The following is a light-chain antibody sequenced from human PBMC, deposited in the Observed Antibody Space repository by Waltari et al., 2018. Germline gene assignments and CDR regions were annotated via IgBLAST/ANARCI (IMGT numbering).Light chain of an antibody. V-gene: IGLV2-14*03. CDR1: SDDVGRSDH. CDR2: DVS. CDR3: GSYTSSDTWI. J-gene: IGLJ2*01. Sequence: QSALTQPASVSGSPGQSITISCTGPSDDVGRSDHVSCDQHHPGKAPKLIIYDVSDRPSGVSNRFSGSRSANTASLAISGLQAEDEAHYYCGSYTSSDTWIFGGGTKLTVL.